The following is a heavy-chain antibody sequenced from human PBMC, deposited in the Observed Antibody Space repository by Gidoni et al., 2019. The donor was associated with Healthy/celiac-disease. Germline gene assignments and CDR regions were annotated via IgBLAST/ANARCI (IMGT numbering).Heavy chain of an antibody. Sequence: SNAWMNWVRQAPGKGLEWVGRIKSKTDGGTTDYAAPVKGRFTISRDDSKNTLYLQMNSLKTEDTAVYYCTTGITMIVVVSAFDIWGQGTMVTVSS. J-gene: IGHJ3*02. CDR2: IKSKTDGGTT. CDR3: TTGITMIVVVSAFDI. V-gene: IGHV3-15*07. D-gene: IGHD3-22*01. CDR1: SNAW.